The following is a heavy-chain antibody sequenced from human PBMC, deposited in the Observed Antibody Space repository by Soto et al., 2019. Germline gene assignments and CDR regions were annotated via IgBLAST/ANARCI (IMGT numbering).Heavy chain of an antibody. CDR2: IYWDDDK. CDR3: AHRRGYSYKGYNWFDP. Sequence: QITLKESGPTLVKPTQTLTLTCTFSGFSLSTSGVGVGWIRQPPGKALEWLALIYWDDDKRYSPSLKSRLTITTDTPKNQVVLTMTTKDPLDTATYYCAHRRGYSYKGYNWFDPWGQGTLVTVSS. D-gene: IGHD5-18*01. CDR1: GFSLSTSGVG. J-gene: IGHJ5*02. V-gene: IGHV2-5*02.